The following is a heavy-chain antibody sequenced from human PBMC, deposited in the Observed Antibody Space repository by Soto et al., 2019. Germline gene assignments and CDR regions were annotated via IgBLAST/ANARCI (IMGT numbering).Heavy chain of an antibody. CDR2: IYYSGST. CDR1: GGSISSSSYY. CDR3: ARSYYYDSSGYPEWFDP. Sequence: QLQLQESGPGLVKPSETLSLTCTVSGGSISSSSYYWGWIRQPPGKGLECIGSIYYSGSTYYKPSRTARVTLSVDTPNNQFSLKVRSVTAADTAVYYCARSYYYDSSGYPEWFDPWGQGTLVTVSS. D-gene: IGHD3-22*01. J-gene: IGHJ5*02. V-gene: IGHV4-39*01.